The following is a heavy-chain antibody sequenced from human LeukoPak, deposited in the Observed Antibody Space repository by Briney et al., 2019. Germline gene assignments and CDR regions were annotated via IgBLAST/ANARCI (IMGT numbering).Heavy chain of an antibody. D-gene: IGHD3-22*01. J-gene: IGHJ4*02. V-gene: IGHV4-30-4*01. Sequence: SETLSLTCSVSGASISSRDYYWSWIRQPSGGGLKWIGYIYSGGNTYYNPSLESRVTMSVDTSKNQLYLKLNSVTAADTAVYYCARDRDNYDSKYYFDYWGQGTLVTVSS. CDR2: IYSGGNT. CDR1: GASISSRDYY. CDR3: ARDRDNYDSKYYFDY.